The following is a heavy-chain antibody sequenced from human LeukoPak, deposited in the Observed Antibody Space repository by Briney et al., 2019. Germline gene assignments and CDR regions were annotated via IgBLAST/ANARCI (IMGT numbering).Heavy chain of an antibody. V-gene: IGHV4-34*01. D-gene: IGHD2-2*01. CDR2: INHSGST. J-gene: IGHJ5*02. Sequence: PSETLSLTCAVYGGSFSGYYWSWIRQPPGKGLEWIGEINHSGSTNYNPSLKSRVTISVDTSKNQFSLKLSSVTAADTAVYYCARGAGQSPAIVVVPAAMAWFDPWGQGTLVTVSS. CDR3: ARGAGQSPAIVVVPAAMAWFDP. CDR1: GGSFSGYY.